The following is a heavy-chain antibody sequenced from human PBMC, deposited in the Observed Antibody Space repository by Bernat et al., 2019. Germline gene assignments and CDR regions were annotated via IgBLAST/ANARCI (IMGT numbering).Heavy chain of an antibody. V-gene: IGHV4-34*01. CDR2: INHSGST. J-gene: IGHJ4*02. CDR3: ASSGVAKPFDY. CDR1: GGSFSGYY. D-gene: IGHD3-3*01. Sequence: QVQLQQWGAGLLKPSETLSLTCAVYGGSFSGYYWSWIRQPPGKGLEWIGEINHSGSTNYNPSLKSRVTISVDTSKNQISLKLSSVTAADTAVYYCASSGVAKPFDYWGQGTLVTVSS.